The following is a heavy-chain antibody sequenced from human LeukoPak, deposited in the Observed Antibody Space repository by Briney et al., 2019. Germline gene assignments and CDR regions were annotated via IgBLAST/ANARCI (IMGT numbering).Heavy chain of an antibody. Sequence: GESLKISCKGSGYSFTAYWIAWVRQMPGRGLEWMGIIHPGDSDTRYSPSFQGQVTISADKSISTAYLQWSSLKASDTAMYYCARSFSTSSAVDYWGQGTLVTVSS. CDR3: ARSFSTSSAVDY. CDR2: IHPGDSDT. J-gene: IGHJ4*02. CDR1: GYSFTAYW. V-gene: IGHV5-51*01. D-gene: IGHD6-6*01.